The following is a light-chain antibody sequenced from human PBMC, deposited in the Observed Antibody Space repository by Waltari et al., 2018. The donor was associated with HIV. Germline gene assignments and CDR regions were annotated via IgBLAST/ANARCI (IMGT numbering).Light chain of an antibody. Sequence: EIVLTQSPGTLSLSPGERATLSCRTVQRISNRLLAWYQQKAGQAPRLLIYGVSSRATGIPERFSGSRSETDFTLTISRLEPEDSAVYYCQQYGTSPFTFGPGTKVDI. CDR3: QQYGTSPFT. J-gene: IGKJ3*01. CDR2: GVS. CDR1: QRISNRL. V-gene: IGKV3-20*01.